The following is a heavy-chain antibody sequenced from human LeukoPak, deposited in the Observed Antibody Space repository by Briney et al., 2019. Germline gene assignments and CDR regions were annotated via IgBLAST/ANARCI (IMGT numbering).Heavy chain of an antibody. Sequence: PGGSLRLSCEASGFAFNTYTMNWVRQAPGKGLEWIGEINHRGNTNCKSSLKSRVTLSVDTSKNQFSLNLNSVTAADTAVYYCARKPSYSDYVSRHFDYWGQGILVTVSS. CDR2: INHRGNT. CDR3: ARKPSYSDYVSRHFDY. D-gene: IGHD4-11*01. CDR1: GFAFNTYT. J-gene: IGHJ4*02. V-gene: IGHV4-34*01.